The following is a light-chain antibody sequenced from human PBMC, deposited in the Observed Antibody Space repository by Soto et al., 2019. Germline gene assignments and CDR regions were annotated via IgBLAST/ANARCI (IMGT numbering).Light chain of an antibody. CDR2: GAS. Sequence: EVVMTQSPATLSVSPGERATLSFRPSQSVTSNYLAWYQQKPGQAPRLLIYGASTRATGIPASVSGSGSGTEFTLTIGSLQSEDFAVYYCQQYNNWPPITFGQGTRL. V-gene: IGKV3-15*01. CDR3: QQYNNWPPIT. J-gene: IGKJ5*01. CDR1: QSVTSN.